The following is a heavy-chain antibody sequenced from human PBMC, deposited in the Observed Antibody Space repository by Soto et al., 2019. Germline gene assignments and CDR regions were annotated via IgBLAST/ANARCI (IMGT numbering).Heavy chain of an antibody. CDR1: GFTFSNAW. V-gene: IGHV3-15*01. D-gene: IGHD3-10*01. CDR2: IRSKTSGGAA. Sequence: GGSLRLSCAASGFTFSNAWMIWVRQAPGKGLEWLGRIRSKTSGGAADYSAPVEGRFTISRDDSKNTLYLQMSSLKTEETAIYYCATDRFASPVDSWGQGTLVTVSS. CDR3: ATDRFASPVDS. J-gene: IGHJ4*02.